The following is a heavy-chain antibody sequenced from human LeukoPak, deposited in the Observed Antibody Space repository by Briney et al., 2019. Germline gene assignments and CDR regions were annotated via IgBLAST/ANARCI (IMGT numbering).Heavy chain of an antibody. D-gene: IGHD3-10*01. CDR2: IKHSGTST. V-gene: IGHV4-34*01. CDR1: GGSFSDYH. J-gene: IGHJ5*02. CDR3: AREAYYGAGSNWFDP. Sequence: SETLSLTSAVYGGSFSDYHWNWIRQPPGKGLEWIGEIKHSGTSTNYNPSHKSRGTISVDTSKNQFSLELTSVSAADTAVYYCAREAYYGAGSNWFDPWGQGTLVTVSS.